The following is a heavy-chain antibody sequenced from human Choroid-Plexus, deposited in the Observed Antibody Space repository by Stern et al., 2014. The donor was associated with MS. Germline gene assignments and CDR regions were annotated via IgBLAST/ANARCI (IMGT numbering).Heavy chain of an antibody. D-gene: IGHD2-2*01. V-gene: IGHV3-30*18. CDR2: VSYDGSNK. J-gene: IGHJ5*02. Sequence: MQLVESGGGVVQPGRPLRLSCVASGFTFGSCAMHWVRQAPGKGLEWVAGVSYDGSNKYYVDSVKGRFTISRDNSQNTLYMQMSSLRPEDTAVYYCAKDRQDLTYLFDHWGQGSLVTVSS. CDR3: AKDRQDLTYLFDH. CDR1: GFTFGSCA.